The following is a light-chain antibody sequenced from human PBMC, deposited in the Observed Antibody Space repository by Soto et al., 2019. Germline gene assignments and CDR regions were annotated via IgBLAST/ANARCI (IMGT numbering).Light chain of an antibody. V-gene: IGKV3-11*01. CDR3: QQRNLWLPT. CDR2: DAS. J-gene: IGKJ4*01. Sequence: EIVLTQSPDILSLSPGERATLSCRASQSAGTYLAWYQQKPGQPPRLLIYDASTWATGIPARFSGSGSGTDFTLTISSLEPEDFALYYCQQRNLWLPTFGGGTKVEI. CDR1: QSAGTY.